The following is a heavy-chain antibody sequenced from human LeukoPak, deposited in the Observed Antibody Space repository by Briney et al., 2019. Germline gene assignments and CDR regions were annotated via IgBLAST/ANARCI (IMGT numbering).Heavy chain of an antibody. J-gene: IGHJ3*02. CDR2: IYYSGST. CDR1: GGSMRSYY. Sequence: SQTPSLTCSVSGGSMRSYYWSWIRQPPGKGLEWIGYIYYSGSTNYNPPLESRVTISVDTSKNQFSLKLSSMTAADTAVYYCARAPGGYGSGSRGAFDIWGQGTIVTVSS. D-gene: IGHD3-10*01. CDR3: ARAPGGYGSGSRGAFDI. V-gene: IGHV4-59*01.